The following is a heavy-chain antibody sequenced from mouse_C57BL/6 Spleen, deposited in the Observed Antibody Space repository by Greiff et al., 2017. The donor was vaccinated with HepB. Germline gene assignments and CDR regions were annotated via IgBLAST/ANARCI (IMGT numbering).Heavy chain of an antibody. CDR2: FYPGSGSI. J-gene: IGHJ1*03. Sequence: QVHVKQSGAELVKPGASVKLSCKASGYTFTEYTIHWVKQRSGQGLEWIGWFYPGSGSIKYNEKFKDKATLTADKSSSTVYMELSRLTSEDSAVYFCARHEVAGSSYDWYFDVWGTGTTVTVSS. CDR3: ARHEVAGSSYDWYFDV. CDR1: GYTFTEYT. V-gene: IGHV1-62-2*01. D-gene: IGHD1-1*01.